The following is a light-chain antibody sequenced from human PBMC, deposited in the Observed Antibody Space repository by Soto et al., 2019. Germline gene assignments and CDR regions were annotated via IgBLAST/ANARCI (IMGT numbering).Light chain of an antibody. J-gene: IGLJ2*01. CDR3: SSYTKRTTLL. V-gene: IGLV2-14*01. CDR2: EVS. CDR1: SSDVGGYNF. Sequence: QSALTQPRSVSGSPGQSVTISCTGTSSDVGGYNFVSWYQVHPGKAPKLIIYEVSNRPSGLSNRFSGSKSGNTASLTISGLQAEDEADYYCSSYTKRTTLLFGGGTKLTVL.